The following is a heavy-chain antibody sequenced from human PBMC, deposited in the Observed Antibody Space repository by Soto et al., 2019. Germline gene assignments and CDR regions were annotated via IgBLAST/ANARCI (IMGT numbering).Heavy chain of an antibody. CDR2: IYHSGST. J-gene: IGHJ4*02. Sequence: SETLSLTCAVSGGSISSGGYSWSWIRQPPGKGLEWIGYIYHSGSTYYNPSLKSRVTISVDRSKNQFSLKLSSVTAADTAVYYCARVDTAMVNFDYWGQGTLVTVSS. CDR1: GGSISSGGYS. V-gene: IGHV4-30-2*01. D-gene: IGHD5-18*01. CDR3: ARVDTAMVNFDY.